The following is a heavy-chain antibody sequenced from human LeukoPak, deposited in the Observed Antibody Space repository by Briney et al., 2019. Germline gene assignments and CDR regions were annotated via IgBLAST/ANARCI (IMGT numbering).Heavy chain of an antibody. CDR3: ARSYFDSRGYYSPDTHDC. D-gene: IGHD3-22*01. CDR1: GFIFSNYE. J-gene: IGHJ4*02. Sequence: GGSLRLSCAASGFIFSNYEMNWVRQAPGKGLEWVSYISSSGTTIYYGDSVMGRFTISRDNARNSLYLKMNSLRAEDTAVYHCARSYFDSRGYYSPDTHDCWGQGTLVTVSS. V-gene: IGHV3-48*03. CDR2: ISSSGTTI.